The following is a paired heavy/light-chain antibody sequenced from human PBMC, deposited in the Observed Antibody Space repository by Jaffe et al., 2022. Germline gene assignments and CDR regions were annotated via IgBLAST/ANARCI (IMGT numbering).Heavy chain of an antibody. D-gene: IGHD1-1*01. CDR2: IYWDDDK. Sequence: QITLKESGPTVVEPTETLTLTCTFSGFSLKTNGVGVGWIRQPPGKALESLALIYWDDDKFYNPSLRSRLTITKDTSKNQVVLTMTFVDPLDTATYYCAHRFRGYGWSDGDFDYWGPGALITVS. CDR1: GFSLKTNGVG. V-gene: IGHV2-5*02. J-gene: IGHJ4*02. CDR3: AHRFRGYGWSDGDFDY.
Light chain of an antibody. CDR1: SSDVGAYNS. Sequence: QSALTQPASVSGSPEQSITISCTGTSSDVGAYNSVSWYQQHPGKAPKLIIYDVTNRPSGVSNRFSGSKSGNTASLTISWLRTEDEAHYYCASYATAGTRLFGNGTEVTVL. J-gene: IGLJ1*01. CDR3: ASYATAGTRL. CDR2: DVT. V-gene: IGLV2-14*03.